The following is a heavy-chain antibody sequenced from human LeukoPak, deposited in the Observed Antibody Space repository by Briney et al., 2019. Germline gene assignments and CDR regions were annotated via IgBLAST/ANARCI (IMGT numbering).Heavy chain of an antibody. CDR1: GYTFNAYY. J-gene: IGHJ6*03. V-gene: IGHV1-2*02. Sequence: GASVKVSCKTSGYTFNAYYMHWVRQAPGQGLEWMGWINPNSGGTNYAQKFQGRVTMTRDTSISTAYMELSRLRSDDTAVYYCARANYVLHRYYMDVWGKGTTVTVSS. D-gene: IGHD3-10*01. CDR2: INPNSGGT. CDR3: ARANYVLHRYYMDV.